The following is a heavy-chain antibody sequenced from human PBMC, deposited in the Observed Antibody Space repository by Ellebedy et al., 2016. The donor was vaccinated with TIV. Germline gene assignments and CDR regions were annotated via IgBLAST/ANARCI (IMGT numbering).Heavy chain of an antibody. CDR3: AREPLITMIVVGFDY. CDR1: GYTFTSYY. D-gene: IGHD3-22*01. Sequence: ASVKVSCXASGYTFTSYYMHWVRQAPGQGLEWMGWINPNSGGTNYAQKFQGRVTMTRDTSISTAYMELSRLRSDDTAVYYCAREPLITMIVVGFDYWGQGTLVTVSS. J-gene: IGHJ4*02. V-gene: IGHV1-2*02. CDR2: INPNSGGT.